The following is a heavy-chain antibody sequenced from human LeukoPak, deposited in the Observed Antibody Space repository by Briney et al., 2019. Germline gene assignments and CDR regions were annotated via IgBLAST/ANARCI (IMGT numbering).Heavy chain of an antibody. CDR3: ARDITTKDYYYGMDV. J-gene: IGHJ6*02. Sequence: ASVKVSCNSSGYTFTSYGISWVRHAPGQGLESMGWISSYNGNTNYAQRFQGRVVMTTDTSTSTAYMELRSLRSDDTAVYYCARDITTKDYYYGMDVWGQGTTVTVSS. V-gene: IGHV1-18*01. CDR1: GYTFTSYG. CDR2: ISSYNGNT. D-gene: IGHD1-20*01.